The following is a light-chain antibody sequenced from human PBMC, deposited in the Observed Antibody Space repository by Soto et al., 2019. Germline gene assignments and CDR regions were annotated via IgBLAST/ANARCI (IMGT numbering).Light chain of an antibody. V-gene: IGKV3-20*01. CDR1: QSVSSSY. Sequence: EIVLTHSPGTLSLSPCERATLSFSASQSVSSSYLAWYQRKPGQAPRLLIYGASSRATGIPDRLSGSGSGTDFTLTISRLEPEDYAVYFCQQYGSSRPWTFGQGTKVDIK. J-gene: IGKJ1*01. CDR3: QQYGSSRPWT. CDR2: GAS.